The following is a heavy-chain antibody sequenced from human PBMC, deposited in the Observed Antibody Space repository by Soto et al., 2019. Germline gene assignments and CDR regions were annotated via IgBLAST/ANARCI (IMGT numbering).Heavy chain of an antibody. D-gene: IGHD1-1*01. Sequence: QITLKESGPPLVKPTQTLTLTCTFSGFSLSTSGVGVGWIRQPPGKALECLALIFWDDDKRYSPSLKSRLTITKDTSKNQVVLTMTKMDPVDTATYYCALRQLGTLDSWGQGTLVTVSS. V-gene: IGHV2-5*02. CDR1: GFSLSTSGVG. CDR3: ALRQLGTLDS. J-gene: IGHJ4*02. CDR2: IFWDDDK.